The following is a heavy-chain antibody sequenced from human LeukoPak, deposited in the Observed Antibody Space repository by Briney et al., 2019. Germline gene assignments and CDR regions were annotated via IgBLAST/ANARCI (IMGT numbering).Heavy chain of an antibody. Sequence: ASVKVSCKASGYTFTSYYMHWVRQAPGQWLEWMGIINPSGGSTSYAQKFQGRVTMTRDTSTSTVYMELSSLRSEDTAVFYCARGDIVLMVYANEGPYYFDYWGQGTLVTVSS. CDR1: GYTFTSYY. V-gene: IGHV1-46*01. D-gene: IGHD2-8*01. J-gene: IGHJ4*02. CDR3: ARGDIVLMVYANEGPYYFDY. CDR2: INPSGGST.